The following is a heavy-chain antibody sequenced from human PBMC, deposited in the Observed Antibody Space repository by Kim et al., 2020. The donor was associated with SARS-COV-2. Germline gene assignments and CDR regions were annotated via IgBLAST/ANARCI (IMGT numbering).Heavy chain of an antibody. D-gene: IGHD3-10*01. Sequence: NYAQKFQGRVTITADESTSTAYMELSSLRSEDTAVYYCARGITMVRGVIIWGQGTLVTVSS. J-gene: IGHJ4*02. CDR3: ARGITMVRGVII. V-gene: IGHV1-69*01.